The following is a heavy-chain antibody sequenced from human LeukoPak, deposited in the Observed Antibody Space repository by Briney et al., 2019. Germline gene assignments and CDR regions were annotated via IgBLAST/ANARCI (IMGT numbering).Heavy chain of an antibody. CDR3: ARHPPRGSSGDAVEI. CDR2: IFYSGNT. J-gene: IGHJ3*02. D-gene: IGHD6-19*01. CDR1: GGSISNYY. V-gene: IGHV4-59*08. Sequence: SETLSLTCSVSGGSISNYYWSWIRQPPGKGLEWIGYIFYSGNTKYNPTRKCRVTISVDTSKNQFSLKLRSVSAADTAVYHCARHPPRGSSGDAVEIWGQGTLVTVSS.